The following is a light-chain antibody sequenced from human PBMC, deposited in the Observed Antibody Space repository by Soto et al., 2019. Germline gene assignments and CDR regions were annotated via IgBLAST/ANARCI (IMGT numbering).Light chain of an antibody. J-gene: IGKJ4*01. CDR2: AAS. CDR1: QSVSSY. Sequence: EIVLTQSPATLSLSPGEGVTLSCRASQSVSSYLLWYQQKPGQPPRLLIYAASNRATGIPARFSGSGSGTDFTLTISSLEPEYFAVYYCQQHSNWPLTFGGGTKVEIK. V-gene: IGKV3-11*01. CDR3: QQHSNWPLT.